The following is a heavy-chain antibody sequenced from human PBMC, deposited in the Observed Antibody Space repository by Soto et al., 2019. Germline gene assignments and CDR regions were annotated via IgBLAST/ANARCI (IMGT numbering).Heavy chain of an antibody. CDR3: AADPIYDILTGYWYYSGMDV. V-gene: IGHV1-58*01. J-gene: IGHJ6*02. CDR1: GFTFTSSA. D-gene: IGHD3-9*01. Sequence: WASVKVSCKASGFTFTSSAVQWVRQARGQRLEWIGWIVVGSGNTNYAQKFQERVTITRDMSTSTAYMELSSLRSEDTAVYYCAADPIYDILTGYWYYSGMDVWGQGTTVTVSS. CDR2: IVVGSGNT.